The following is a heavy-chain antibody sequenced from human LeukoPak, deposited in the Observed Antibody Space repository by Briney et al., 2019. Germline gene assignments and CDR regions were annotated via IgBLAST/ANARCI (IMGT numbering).Heavy chain of an antibody. CDR2: IYYSGST. V-gene: IGHV4-61*01. J-gene: IGHJ4*02. CDR1: GGSVSSGNLY. D-gene: IGHD3-16*01. CDR3: ARGLGPIYFDY. Sequence: SETLSLTCTVSGGSVSSGNLYWSWIRQPPGKGLEWIGYIYYSGSTNYDPSLKSRVTVSADMSKNQFSLKLNSVTAADTAVYYCARGLGPIYFDYWGQGTLVTVSS.